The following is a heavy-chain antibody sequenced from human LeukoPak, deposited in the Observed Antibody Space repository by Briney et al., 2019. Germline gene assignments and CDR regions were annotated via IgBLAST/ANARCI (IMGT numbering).Heavy chain of an antibody. J-gene: IGHJ4*02. D-gene: IGHD3-22*01. CDR1: GITLSNYG. CDR2: ISGSGGRT. CDR3: AKRGVVIRVILVGFHKEAYYFDS. V-gene: IGHV3-23*01. Sequence: GGSLRLSCAVSGITLSNYGMSWVRQAPGKGLEWLAGISGSGGRTNYAASVKGRFTISRDNPKNTLYLQINSLRPEDTAVYFCAKRGVVIRVILVGFHKEAYYFDSWGQGALVTVSS.